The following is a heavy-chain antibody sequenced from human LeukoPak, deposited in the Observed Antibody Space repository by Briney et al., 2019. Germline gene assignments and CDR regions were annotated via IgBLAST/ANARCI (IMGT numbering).Heavy chain of an antibody. D-gene: IGHD3-22*01. CDR2: IYSDNT. J-gene: IGHJ4*02. CDR1: GFTVSSNS. V-gene: IGHV3-53*01. Sequence: GGSLRLSCTVSGFTVSSNSMSWVRQAPGKGLEWVSFIYSDNTHYSDSVKGRFTISRDNSKNTLYLQMNSLRAEDTALYYCAKDQSSWDSSGYWDYWGQGTLVTVSS. CDR3: AKDQSSWDSSGYWDY.